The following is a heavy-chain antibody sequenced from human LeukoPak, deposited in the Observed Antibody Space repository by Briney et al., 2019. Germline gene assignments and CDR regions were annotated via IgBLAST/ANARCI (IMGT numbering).Heavy chain of an antibody. D-gene: IGHD4-11*01. CDR2: IYYSGST. J-gene: IGHJ6*03. Sequence: SETLSLTCTVSGGSISSYYWSWIRQPPGKGLEWIGYIYYSGSTNYNPSLKSRVTISVDTSKNQFSLKLSSVTAADTAVYYCARYSNYGDYYYYYMDVWGKGTTVTVSS. V-gene: IGHV4-59*01. CDR3: ARYSNYGDYYYYYMDV. CDR1: GGSISSYY.